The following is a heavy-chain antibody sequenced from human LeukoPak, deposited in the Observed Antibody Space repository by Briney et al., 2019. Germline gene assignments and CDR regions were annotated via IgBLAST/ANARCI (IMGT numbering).Heavy chain of an antibody. CDR1: GFTVSSNY. CDR2: IYSGGHT. J-gene: IGHJ2*01. CDR3: ARASNQLPDILYWYFDL. V-gene: IGHV3-66*01. Sequence: KPGGSLRLSCAASGFTVSSNYMTWVRQAPGKGLEWVSVIYSGGHTYYADSVKGRFPISRDYSKNTLYLQMNNLRAEDTAVYYCARASNQLPDILYWYFDLWGRGTLVTVSS. D-gene: IGHD2-2*01.